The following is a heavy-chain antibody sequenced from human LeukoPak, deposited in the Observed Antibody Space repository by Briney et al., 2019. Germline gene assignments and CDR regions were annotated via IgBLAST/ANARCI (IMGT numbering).Heavy chain of an antibody. CDR1: GFTLSSYW. CDR3: AASIPPIPFDP. D-gene: IGHD2-2*02. Sequence: GGSLRLSCAASGFTLSSYWMLGVRHAPGKGLVWVSRINNDGSTTTHADSVKGRFTISRDNAKNTLYLQMNSLGAEDTAVYYCAASIPPIPFDPWGQGTLVTVSS. J-gene: IGHJ5*02. V-gene: IGHV3-74*01. CDR2: INNDGSTT.